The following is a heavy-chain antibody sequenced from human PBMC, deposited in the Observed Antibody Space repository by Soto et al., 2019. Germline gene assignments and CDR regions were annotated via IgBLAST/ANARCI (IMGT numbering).Heavy chain of an antibody. Sequence: ASVKVSCKASGYTFTSYYMHWVRQAPGQGLEWMGIINPSGGSTSYAQKFQGRVTMTRDTSTSTVYMELSSLRSEDTAVYYCARDLLGAAAGTNYFDYWGQGTLVTVSS. CDR3: ARDLLGAAAGTNYFDY. CDR2: INPSGGST. CDR1: GYTFTSYY. V-gene: IGHV1-46*01. J-gene: IGHJ4*02. D-gene: IGHD6-13*01.